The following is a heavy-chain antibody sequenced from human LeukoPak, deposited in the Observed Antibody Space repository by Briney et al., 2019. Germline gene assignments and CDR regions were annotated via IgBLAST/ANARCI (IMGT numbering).Heavy chain of an antibody. J-gene: IGHJ4*02. CDR1: GFTVSSNY. CDR3: ARGLIVGATSDDY. D-gene: IGHD1-26*01. V-gene: IGHV3-21*01. Sequence: GGSLRLSCAASGFTVSSNYMSWVRQAPGKGLEWVSSISSSSSYIYYADSVKGRFTISRDNAKNSLYLQMNSLRAEDTAVYYCARGLIVGATSDDYWGQGTLVTVSS. CDR2: ISSSSSYI.